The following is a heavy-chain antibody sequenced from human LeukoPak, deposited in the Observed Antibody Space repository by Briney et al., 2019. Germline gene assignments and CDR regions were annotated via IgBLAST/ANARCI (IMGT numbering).Heavy chain of an antibody. CDR2: INPSGGTT. CDR3: ARGRPGSGLSVDY. V-gene: IGHV1-46*01. D-gene: IGHD6-19*01. CDR1: GYTFTTYY. Sequence: ASVKVSCKTSGYTFTTYYMHWVRQAPGQGLEWMGIINPSGGTTNYAQKFQGRVTMTRDTSTTTLYMELSSLRSEDTAVYYCARGRPGSGLSVDYWGQGTLVTVSS. J-gene: IGHJ4*02.